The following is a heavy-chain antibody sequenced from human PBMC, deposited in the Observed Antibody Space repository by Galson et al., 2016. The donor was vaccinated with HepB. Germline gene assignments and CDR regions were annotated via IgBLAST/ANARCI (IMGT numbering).Heavy chain of an antibody. Sequence: SLRLSCAASGFTLSSYSMNWVRQAPGKGLEWVSSISSSSAYIYYADSVKGRFTISRDNAKNSLYLQMNSLRAEDTAVYYCARVPGALTNPLFDCWGQGTLVTVSS. CDR3: ARVPGALTNPLFDC. CDR2: ISSSSAYI. CDR1: GFTLSSYS. J-gene: IGHJ4*02. D-gene: IGHD7-27*01. V-gene: IGHV3-21*01.